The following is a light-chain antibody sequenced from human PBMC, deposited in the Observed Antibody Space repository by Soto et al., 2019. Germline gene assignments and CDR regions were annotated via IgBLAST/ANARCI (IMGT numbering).Light chain of an antibody. Sequence: QSVLTQPPSASETPGQRVTISCSGSSSNIGSNYVCWYQQLPGTAPKLLIYRNNQRPSGVPDRFSGSKSDTSASLAISGLRSEDEADYYCATWDDSLSGRVFGGGTKATVL. CDR2: RNN. CDR3: ATWDDSLSGRV. J-gene: IGLJ3*02. V-gene: IGLV1-47*01. CDR1: SSNIGSNY.